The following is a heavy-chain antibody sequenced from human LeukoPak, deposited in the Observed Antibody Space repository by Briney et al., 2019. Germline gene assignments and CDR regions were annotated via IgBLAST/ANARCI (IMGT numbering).Heavy chain of an antibody. CDR1: GFSFSIYW. Sequence: GGSLRLSCAASGFSFSIYWMSWVRQAPGKGLEWVANIKKDGSETNYVDAVEGRYTISRDNAKNSLYLQMNSLRVEDTAVYYCATIAAAGTIYWGQGTLVTVSS. CDR3: ATIAAAGTIY. CDR2: IKKDGSET. V-gene: IGHV3-7*01. D-gene: IGHD6-13*01. J-gene: IGHJ4*02.